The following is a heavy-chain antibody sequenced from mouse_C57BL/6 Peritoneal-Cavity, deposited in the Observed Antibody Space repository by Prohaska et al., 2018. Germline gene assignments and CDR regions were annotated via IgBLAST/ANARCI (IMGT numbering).Heavy chain of an antibody. D-gene: IGHD2-1*01. J-gene: IGHJ4*01. CDR2: IYPSDSET. Sequence: QVQLQQPGAELVRPGSSVKLSCKASGYTFTSYWMDWVKQRPGQGLEWIGNIYPSDSETNYNQKFKDKATLTVDKSSSTAYMQLSSLTSEDAAVYYCACNYYAMDYWSKGASVTVSS. CDR1: GYTFTSYW. CDR3: ACNYYAMDY. V-gene: IGHV1-61*01.